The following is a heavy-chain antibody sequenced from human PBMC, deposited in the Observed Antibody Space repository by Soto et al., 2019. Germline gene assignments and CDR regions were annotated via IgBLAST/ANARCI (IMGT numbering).Heavy chain of an antibody. Sequence: ASVKVSCTDSGYTFASYAMHWVRQAPGQRLEWMGWINAGNGNTKYSQKFQGRVTITRDTSASTAYMELSSLRSEDAAVYYCARAPRGVRGVINYYYYGMDVWGQGTTVTVSS. J-gene: IGHJ6*02. CDR1: GYTFASYA. V-gene: IGHV1-3*01. CDR3: ARAPRGVRGVINYYYYGMDV. D-gene: IGHD3-10*01. CDR2: INAGNGNT.